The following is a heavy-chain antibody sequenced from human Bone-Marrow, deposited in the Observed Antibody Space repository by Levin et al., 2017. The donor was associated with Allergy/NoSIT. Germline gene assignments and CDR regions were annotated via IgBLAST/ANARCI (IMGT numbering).Heavy chain of an antibody. J-gene: IGHJ4*02. V-gene: IGHV3-33*01. Sequence: PGESLKISCAASGFTFSSYGMHWVRQAPGKGLEWVALIWYDGSNKYYADSVKGRFTISRDSSENTLYLQMKSLRAEDTAVYYCARGYYYRSGSYYTPLNYWGQGTLVTVSS. D-gene: IGHD3-10*01. CDR1: GFTFSSYG. CDR2: IWYDGSNK. CDR3: ARGYYYRSGSYYTPLNY.